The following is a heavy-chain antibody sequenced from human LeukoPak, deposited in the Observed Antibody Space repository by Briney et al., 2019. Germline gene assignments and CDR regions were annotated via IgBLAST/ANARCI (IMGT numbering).Heavy chain of an antibody. Sequence: PGGSLRLSCAASGFTFSSYAMSWVRQAPGKGLEWVANIKQDGTEKNYADSVKGRFTISRGNAKNSVFLQMNSLRVEDTAVYYCTGGGGWLVVSWGQGTLVTVSS. CDR3: TGGGGWLVVS. J-gene: IGHJ5*02. CDR2: IKQDGTEK. CDR1: GFTFSSYA. V-gene: IGHV3-7*01. D-gene: IGHD6-19*01.